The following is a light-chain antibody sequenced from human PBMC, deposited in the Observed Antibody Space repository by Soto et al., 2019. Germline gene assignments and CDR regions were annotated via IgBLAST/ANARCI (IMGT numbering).Light chain of an antibody. CDR3: QQSYSTLGT. V-gene: IGKV1-39*01. CDR2: AAS. CDR1: QSISSY. J-gene: IGKJ2*02. Sequence: DIQMTQSPSSLSASVGDRVTITCRASQSISSYLNWYQQKPGKAPKLLIYAASILQSGVPSRFSGSGSETDFTLTISSLQPEDFATYYCQQSYSTLGTFGQGTKLEIK.